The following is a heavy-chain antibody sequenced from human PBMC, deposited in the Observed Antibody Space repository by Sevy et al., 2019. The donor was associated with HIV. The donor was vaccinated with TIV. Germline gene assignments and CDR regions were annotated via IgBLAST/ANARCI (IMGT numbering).Heavy chain of an antibody. Sequence: GGSLRLSCAASGFTFSDYSLNRVRQAPGKGLEWVSYISRSSTTRHYADSVRGRFTISRDDAKNSLYLQMSSLRDEDTAVYYCARDDTASYLPVSWGQGTLVTVSS. CDR1: GFTFSDYS. J-gene: IGHJ4*02. CDR3: ARDDTASYLPVS. V-gene: IGHV3-48*02. D-gene: IGHD3-10*01. CDR2: ISRSSTTR.